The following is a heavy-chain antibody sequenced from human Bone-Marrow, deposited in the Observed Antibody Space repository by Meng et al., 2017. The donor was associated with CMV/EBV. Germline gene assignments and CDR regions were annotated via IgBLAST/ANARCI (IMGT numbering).Heavy chain of an antibody. CDR2: ISHNGYI. CDR1: GASISSNY. V-gene: IGHV4-59*01. CDR3: ARHYYYYGMDV. J-gene: IGHJ6*02. Sequence: GSLRLSCTVSGASISSNYWSWNRRPPGKGLQYIGSISHNGYINYNPSLKGRVTISLDTSRNQLSLRLTSVTAADTAVYYCARHYYYYGMDVWGQGTTATVSS.